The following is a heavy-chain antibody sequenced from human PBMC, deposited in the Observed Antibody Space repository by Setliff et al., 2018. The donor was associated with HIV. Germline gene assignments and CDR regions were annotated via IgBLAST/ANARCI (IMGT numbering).Heavy chain of an antibody. V-gene: IGHV4-39*01. CDR2: IYDSGST. CDR1: GGYISSSSYY. CDR3: ARHRDPPGSSWIFYYDYMDL. Sequence: PSETLSLTCSVSGGYISSSSYYWGWIRQPPGTGLEWIGSIYDSGSTYYNPSLKSRVTISVDPSKNQFSLKLSSVTAADTGVYYCARHRDPPGSSWIFYYDYMDLWGGGTTVTVSS. D-gene: IGHD6-13*01. J-gene: IGHJ6*03.